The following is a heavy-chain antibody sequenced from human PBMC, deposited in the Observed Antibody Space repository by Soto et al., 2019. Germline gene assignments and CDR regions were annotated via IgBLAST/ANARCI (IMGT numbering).Heavy chain of an antibody. J-gene: IGHJ4*02. CDR1: GFTFSSYA. CDR2: ISYDGSNK. V-gene: IGHV3-30-3*01. CDR3: ANPLGYCSSTSCSS. Sequence: QVQQVESGGGVVQPGRSLRLSCAASGFTFSSYAMHWVRQAPGKGLEWVAVISYDGSNKYYADSVKGRFTISRDNSKNTLYLQMNSLRAEDTAVYYCANPLGYCSSTSCSSWGQGTLVTVSS. D-gene: IGHD2-2*01.